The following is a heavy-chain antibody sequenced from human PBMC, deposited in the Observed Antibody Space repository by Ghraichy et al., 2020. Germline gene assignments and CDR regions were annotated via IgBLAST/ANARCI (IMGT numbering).Heavy chain of an antibody. D-gene: IGHD3-3*01. Sequence: ASVKVSCKASGYTFSSYAMNWVRQAPGQGLEWMGWINTNTGNPTYAQGFTGRFVFSLDTSVSTAYLQISSLKAEETAVYYCARGLNYDSWSGYYYDYYGMDVWGQGTTVTVSS. CDR3: ARGLNYDSWSGYYYDYYGMDV. CDR2: INTNTGNP. CDR1: GYTFSSYA. V-gene: IGHV7-4-1*02. J-gene: IGHJ6*02.